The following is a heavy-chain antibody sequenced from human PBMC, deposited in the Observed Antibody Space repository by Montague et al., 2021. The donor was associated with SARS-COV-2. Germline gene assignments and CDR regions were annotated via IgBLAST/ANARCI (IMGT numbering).Heavy chain of an antibody. CDR2: ISGSGCNT. Sequence: SLRLSCAASGFYAMSWVRQAPGKGLEWVSVISGSGCNTYYADSFKGRFTISRDNSKNTLYLHMNSLIAEDTAVYYCAKAPTMVRGVYFDYWGQGTLVTVSS. D-gene: IGHD3-10*01. CDR1: GFYA. CDR3: AKAPTMVRGVYFDY. V-gene: IGHV3-23*01. J-gene: IGHJ4*02.